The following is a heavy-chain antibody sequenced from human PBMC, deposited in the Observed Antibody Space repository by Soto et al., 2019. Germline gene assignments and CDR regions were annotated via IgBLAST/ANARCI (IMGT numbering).Heavy chain of an antibody. Sequence: EVQLVESGGGWIQPGGSLRLSCAASGFAVSSKYMTWVRQAPGKGLEWVSVIYGGGTTYYADSVKGRFTISIDTSKTTLYRQMNSLGAEDTAVYYCVQTTGWPGFDFWGQGTLVTVSS. CDR3: VQTTGWPGFDF. J-gene: IGHJ4*02. CDR1: GFAVSSKY. V-gene: IGHV3-53*01. CDR2: IYGGGTT. D-gene: IGHD6-19*01.